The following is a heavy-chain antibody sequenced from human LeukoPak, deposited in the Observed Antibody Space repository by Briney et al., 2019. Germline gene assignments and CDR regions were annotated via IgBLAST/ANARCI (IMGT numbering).Heavy chain of an antibody. D-gene: IGHD6-13*01. CDR2: TYYRSKWYN. CDR1: GDSVSSNSAA. J-gene: IGHJ6*02. Sequence: SQTLSLTCAISGDSVSSNSAAWNWIRQSPSRGLEWLGRTYYRSKWYNDYAVSVKSRITINPDTSKNQFSLQLNSVTPEDTAVYYCARDPGDSSSSELYYYYGMDVWGQGTTVTVSS. V-gene: IGHV6-1*01. CDR3: ARDPGDSSSSELYYYYGMDV.